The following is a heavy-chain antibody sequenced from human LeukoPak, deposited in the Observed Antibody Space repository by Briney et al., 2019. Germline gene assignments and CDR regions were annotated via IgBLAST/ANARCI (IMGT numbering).Heavy chain of an antibody. D-gene: IGHD2-2*02. V-gene: IGHV4-59*01. J-gene: IGHJ6*03. CDR2: IYYSGST. Sequence: SETLSLTCTVSGGSISSYYWSWIRQPPGKGLEWIGYIYYSGSTNYNPSLKSRVTISVDTSKNQFSLNLSSVTAADTAVYYCASVGIYTDGHYYYYYMDVWGKGTTVTVSS. CDR1: GGSISSYY. CDR3: ASVGIYTDGHYYYYYMDV.